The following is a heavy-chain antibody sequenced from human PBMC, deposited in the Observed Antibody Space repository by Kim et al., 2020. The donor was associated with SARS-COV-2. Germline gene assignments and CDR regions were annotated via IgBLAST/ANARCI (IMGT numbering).Heavy chain of an antibody. CDR3: AGGGIAVAGFDY. Sequence: GGSLRLSCAASGFTFSSYGMHWVRQAPGKGLEWVAVIWYDGSNKYYADSVKGRFTISRDNSKNTLYLQMNSLRAEDTAVYYCAGGGIAVAGFDYWGQGTLVTVSS. D-gene: IGHD6-19*01. J-gene: IGHJ4*02. CDR2: IWYDGSNK. CDR1: GFTFSSYG. V-gene: IGHV3-33*01.